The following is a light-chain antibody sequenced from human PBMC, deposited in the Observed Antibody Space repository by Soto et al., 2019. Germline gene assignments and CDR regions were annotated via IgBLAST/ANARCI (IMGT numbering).Light chain of an antibody. J-gene: IGKJ1*01. V-gene: IGKV1-33*01. CDR3: QQYNSYSEA. Sequence: DIQMTQSPSSLSASVGDRVTITCQASQDISNYLNWYQQKPGKAPKLLIYDASNLETGVPSNFSGSGSGTEFTLSISSLQPEDFATYYCQQYNSYSEAFGQGTKVDIK. CDR2: DAS. CDR1: QDISNY.